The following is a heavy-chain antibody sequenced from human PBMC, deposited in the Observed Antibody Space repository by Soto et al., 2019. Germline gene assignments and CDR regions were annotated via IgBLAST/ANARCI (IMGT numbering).Heavy chain of an antibody. J-gene: IGHJ4*02. CDR2: ISGSGGST. Sequence: PGGSLRLSCAAPGFTFSSYAMSWVRQAPGKGLEWVSAISGSGGSTYYADSVKGRFTISRDNAKSSVSLQMNTLRVEDTAVYYCAREDSIIIPAVSDFWGQGTLVTSPQ. CDR1: GFTFSSYA. CDR3: AREDSIIIPAVSDF. V-gene: IGHV3-23*01. D-gene: IGHD2-2*01.